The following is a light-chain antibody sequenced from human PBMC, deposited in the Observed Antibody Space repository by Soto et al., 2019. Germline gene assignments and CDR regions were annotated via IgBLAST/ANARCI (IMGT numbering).Light chain of an antibody. Sequence: EIVLTQSPATLSLSPGEGATLSCGASQSVSNYLAWYQQTPGLAPRLLMYDASNRATGIQDRFSGSGSGTDFTLHISRLEPEDFAVYYCKQYGSSPYTFGQGTKLEIK. V-gene: IGKV3D-20*01. CDR1: QSVSNY. J-gene: IGKJ2*01. CDR2: DAS. CDR3: KQYGSSPYT.